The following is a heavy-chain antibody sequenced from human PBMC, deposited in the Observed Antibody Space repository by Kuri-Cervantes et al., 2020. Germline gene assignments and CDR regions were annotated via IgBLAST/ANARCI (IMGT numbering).Heavy chain of an antibody. CDR1: GGTFSSYA. D-gene: IGHD2-15*01. V-gene: IGHV1-69*13. CDR3: ARVAGYCSGGSCSNWFDP. J-gene: IGHJ5*02. CDR2: IIPIFGTA. Sequence: SSVKVSCKASGGTFSSYAISWVRQAPGQGLEWMGGIIPIFGTANYAQKFQGRVTITADESTSTAYMELSSLRSEDTAVYYCARVAGYCSGGSCSNWFDPWGQGTLVTVSS.